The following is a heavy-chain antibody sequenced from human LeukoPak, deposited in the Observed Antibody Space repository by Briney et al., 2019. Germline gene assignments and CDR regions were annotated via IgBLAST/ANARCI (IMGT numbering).Heavy chain of an antibody. CDR1: GFTFSSYS. Sequence: GGSLRLSCAASGFTFSSYSMNWVRQAPGMGLEWVSYISSSGSTIYYADSVKGRFTISRDNAKNSLYLQMNSLRAEDTAVYYCARGGSRGVNYYWGQGTLVTVSS. V-gene: IGHV3-48*04. D-gene: IGHD3-10*01. CDR2: ISSSGSTI. CDR3: ARGGSRGVNYY. J-gene: IGHJ4*02.